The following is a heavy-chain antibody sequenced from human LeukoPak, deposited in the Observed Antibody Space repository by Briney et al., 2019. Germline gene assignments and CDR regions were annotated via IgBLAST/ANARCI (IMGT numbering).Heavy chain of an antibody. J-gene: IGHJ4*02. D-gene: IGHD3-22*01. CDR3: ARVTGYMIEDYFDY. Sequence: SETLSLTCTVSGGSISSSSYYWGWIRQPPGKGLEWIGSIYYLGSTHYNPSLKSRVTISVDTSKNQFSLKLKSVTAADTAVYYCARVTGYMIEDYFDYWGQGTLVTVSS. CDR2: IYYLGST. CDR1: GGSISSSSYY. V-gene: IGHV4-39*07.